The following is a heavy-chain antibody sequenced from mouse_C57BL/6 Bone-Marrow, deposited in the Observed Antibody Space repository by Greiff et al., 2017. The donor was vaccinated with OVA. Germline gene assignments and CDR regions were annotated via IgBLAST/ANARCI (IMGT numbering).Heavy chain of an antibody. CDR2: IDPSDSYT. CDR3: ARHLDY. V-gene: IGHV1-69*01. CDR1: GYTFTSYW. Sequence: VQLQQPGAELVMPGASVKLSCKASGYTFTSYWMHWVKQRPGQGLEWIGEIDPSDSYTNYNQKFKGKSTLTVDKSSSTAYMQLSSLTSEDSAVYYCARHLDYWGQGTTLTVSS. J-gene: IGHJ2*01.